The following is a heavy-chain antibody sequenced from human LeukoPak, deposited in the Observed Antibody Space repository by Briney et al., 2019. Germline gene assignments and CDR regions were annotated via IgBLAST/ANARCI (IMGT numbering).Heavy chain of an antibody. CDR3: AKGTEYYYDSSAYYRH. V-gene: IGHV3-23*01. CDR1: GFTFSRYA. Sequence: PGGSLRLSCAASGFTFSRYAMSWVRQAPGKGLEWVSALSGSGGSTYYADSVKGRFTISRDNSKNTLYLYMNSLRAEDTAVHYCAKGTEYYYDSSAYYRHWGQGTLVTVSS. J-gene: IGHJ4*02. CDR2: LSGSGGST. D-gene: IGHD3-22*01.